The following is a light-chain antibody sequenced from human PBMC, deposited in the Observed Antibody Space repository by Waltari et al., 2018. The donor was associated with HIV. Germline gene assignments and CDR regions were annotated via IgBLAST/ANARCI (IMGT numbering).Light chain of an antibody. Sequence: QSALTQPASLSGSPGQSITISCTATSSYVGSYYLVSWYQHNPGKAPKLIIYEVSERPSGVSKRFSGSKSGNTASLTISGLQAEDETDYYCCAYGGSSTYVVFGGGTKVTVL. J-gene: IGLJ2*01. V-gene: IGLV2-23*02. CDR3: CAYGGSSTYVV. CDR1: SSYVGSYYL. CDR2: EVS.